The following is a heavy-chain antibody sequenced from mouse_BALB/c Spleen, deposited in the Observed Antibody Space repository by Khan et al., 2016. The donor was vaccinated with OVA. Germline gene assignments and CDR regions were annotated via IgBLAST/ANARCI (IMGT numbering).Heavy chain of an antibody. Sequence: MQLEESGPSLVKPSQTLSLTCSVTGDSITTGYWNWIRKFPGNKLEYMGYIIYTGYTYYNPSLKSRISITRHTSNNQYYLQLNSVTDEDTATYYCARSTYRYALVYWGHGTLVTVSA. CDR2: IIYTGYT. J-gene: IGHJ3*01. D-gene: IGHD2-14*01. V-gene: IGHV3-8*02. CDR3: ARSTYRYALVY. CDR1: GDSITTGY.